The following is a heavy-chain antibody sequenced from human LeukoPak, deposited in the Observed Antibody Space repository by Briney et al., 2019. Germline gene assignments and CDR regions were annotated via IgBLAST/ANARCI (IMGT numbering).Heavy chain of an antibody. CDR1: GGSISSYY. CDR3: ARGSGDSSGYFGLGAFDI. J-gene: IGHJ3*02. Sequence: PSETLSLTCTVSGGSISSYYWSWIRQPPGKGLEWIGCIYYSGSTNYNPSFKSRVTISVDTSKNHFSLKLSSVTAADTAVYYCARGSGDSSGYFGLGAFDIWGRGTMVTVSS. V-gene: IGHV4-59*08. CDR2: IYYSGST. D-gene: IGHD3-22*01.